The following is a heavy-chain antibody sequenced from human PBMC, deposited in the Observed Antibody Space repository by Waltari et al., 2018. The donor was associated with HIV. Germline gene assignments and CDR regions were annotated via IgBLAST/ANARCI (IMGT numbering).Heavy chain of an antibody. CDR1: GYTFTRYG. CDR2: ISGYNDNT. J-gene: IGHJ5*02. V-gene: IGHV1-18*01. D-gene: IGHD1-26*01. CDR3: ARDRRYDWELHGYSS. Sequence: QVQLVQSGAEVKKPGASVKVSCKASGYTFTRYGIRWVRQVPGQGLEWMGWISGYNDNTNYEQKFQGRVTMTADTSTGTAYLELRSLRSDDTAVYYCARDRRYDWELHGYSSWGQGTLVTVSS.